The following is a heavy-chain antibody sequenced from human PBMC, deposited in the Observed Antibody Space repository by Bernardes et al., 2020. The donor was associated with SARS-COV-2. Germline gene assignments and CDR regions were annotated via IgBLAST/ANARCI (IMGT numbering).Heavy chain of an antibody. D-gene: IGHD3-22*01. CDR3: TRGPISGYGSFGV. CDR2: RNGGGGTT. V-gene: IGHV3-74*01. CDR1: GFKLGLLW. J-gene: IGHJ4*02. Sequence: GYPRVSCEDSGFKLGLLWVHWVHQGTGKGLVWVARRNGGGGTTNNADSVKGRLTISTDNANNPPYLQKSSLSAEDTAVHYCTRGPISGYGSFGVWGQGTLVTVSP.